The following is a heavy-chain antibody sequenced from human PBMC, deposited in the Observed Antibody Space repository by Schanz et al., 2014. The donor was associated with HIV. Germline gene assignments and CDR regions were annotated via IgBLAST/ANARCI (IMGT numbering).Heavy chain of an antibody. V-gene: IGHV3-33*01. Sequence: QVQLVESGGGVVQPGRSLRLSCAASGFSFSSHGMHWVRQPPGKGLEWVSYIWYDGSKTYYVDSVKGRFTISRDNSKNTVYRQMNSLRVEDTAVYYCARGAAEMATMTPWRYWGQGTLVTVSS. CDR1: GFSFSSHG. J-gene: IGHJ4*02. CDR3: ARGAAEMATMTPWRY. D-gene: IGHD5-12*01. CDR2: IWYDGSKT.